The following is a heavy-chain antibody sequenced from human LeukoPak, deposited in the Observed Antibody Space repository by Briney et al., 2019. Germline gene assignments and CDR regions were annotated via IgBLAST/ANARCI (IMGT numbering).Heavy chain of an antibody. J-gene: IGHJ4*02. CDR3: ARHLSYASGTYHAPFDY. CDR1: GGSVSSSSYY. D-gene: IGHD3-10*01. CDR2: IYYSGST. Sequence: PSETLSLTCTVSGGSVSSSSYYWGWIRQPPMQGLEWIGSIYYSGSTEYNLSLKSRVTISVDTSRNQFSLKLSSVTAADTAVYYCARHLSYASGTYHAPFDYWGQRILVTVSS. V-gene: IGHV4-39*01.